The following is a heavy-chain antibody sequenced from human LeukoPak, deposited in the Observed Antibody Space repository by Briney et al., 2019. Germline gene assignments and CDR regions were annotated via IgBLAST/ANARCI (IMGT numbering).Heavy chain of an antibody. CDR2: IYHSGST. D-gene: IGHD6-25*01. CDR1: GGPFSGYY. CDR3: ARGQYQRDY. V-gene: IGHV4-34*01. J-gene: IGHJ4*02. Sequence: SETLSLTCAVYGGPFSGYYWTWIRQPPGKGLEWIGEIYHSGSTNHNPSLKSRVTISVDTSKNQFSLMLTSVTAADTAVYYCARGQYQRDYWGQGTLITVSS.